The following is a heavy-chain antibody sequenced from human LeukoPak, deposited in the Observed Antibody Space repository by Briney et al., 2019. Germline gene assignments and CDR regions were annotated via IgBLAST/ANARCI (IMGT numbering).Heavy chain of an antibody. J-gene: IGHJ4*02. D-gene: IGHD3-22*01. CDR1: GGTFSSYA. CDR3: ARDHPNSSGYSFDY. Sequence: ASVKVSCKASGGTFSSYAMSWVRQAPGQGLEWMGRIIPIFGTANYAQKFQGRVTITADESTSTAYMELSSLRSEDTAVYYCARDHPNSSGYSFDYWGQGTLVTVSS. CDR2: IIPIFGTA. V-gene: IGHV1-69*15.